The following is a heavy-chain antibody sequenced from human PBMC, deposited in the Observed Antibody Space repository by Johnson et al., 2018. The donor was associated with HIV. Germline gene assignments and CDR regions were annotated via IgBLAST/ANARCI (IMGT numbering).Heavy chain of an antibody. CDR2: IRYDGSNK. CDR1: GFTFSSYG. J-gene: IGHJ3*02. CDR3: ARYQLGGDAFDI. D-gene: IGHD7-27*01. V-gene: IGHV3-30*02. Sequence: QVQLVESGGGLVQPGGSLRLSCAASGFTFSSYGMHWVRQAPGKGLEWVAFIRYDGSNKYYADSVKGRFTISRDNSKNTLYLQMNSLRAEDTAVFYCARYQLGGDAFDIWGQGTMVTVSS.